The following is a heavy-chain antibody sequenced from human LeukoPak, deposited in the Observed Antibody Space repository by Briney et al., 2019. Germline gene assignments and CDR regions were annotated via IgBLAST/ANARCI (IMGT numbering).Heavy chain of an antibody. CDR3: ARSALFGVVIIPFGY. V-gene: IGHV4-34*01. Sequence: SETLSLTCAVYGGSFSGYYWSWIRQPPGKGLEWIGEINHSGSTNYNPSLKSRVTISVDTSKNQFSLKLSSVTAADTAVYYCARSALFGVVIIPFGYWGQGTLVTVSS. CDR1: GGSFSGYY. J-gene: IGHJ4*02. D-gene: IGHD3-3*01. CDR2: INHSGST.